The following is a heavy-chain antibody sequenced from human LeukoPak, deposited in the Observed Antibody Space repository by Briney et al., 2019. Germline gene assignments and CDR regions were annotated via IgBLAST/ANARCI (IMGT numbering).Heavy chain of an antibody. J-gene: IGHJ4*02. D-gene: IGHD4-17*01. CDR2: IYSGGST. CDR3: ARDTYGDYGDY. CDR1: GFTVSSNY. Sequence: GGSLRLSYAASGFTVSSNYMSWVRQAPGKGLEWVSVIYSGGSTYYADSVKGRFTISRDNSKNTLYLQMNSLRAEDTAVYYCARDTYGDYGDYWGQGTLVTVSS. V-gene: IGHV3-53*01.